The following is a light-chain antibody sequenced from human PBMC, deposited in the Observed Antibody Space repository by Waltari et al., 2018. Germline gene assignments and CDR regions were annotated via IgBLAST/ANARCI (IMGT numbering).Light chain of an antibody. Sequence: IVLTQSPDTLSLSPGQRATLSCRASQTIHNNFLFWYQQKPGQAPSLLIHGASSRATGFPDSFSGSGSGTDFTLTISRLEPEDVAVYYCQQYDGSILTFGGGTKVEI. V-gene: IGKV3-20*01. CDR2: GAS. J-gene: IGKJ4*01. CDR1: QTIHNNF. CDR3: QQYDGSILT.